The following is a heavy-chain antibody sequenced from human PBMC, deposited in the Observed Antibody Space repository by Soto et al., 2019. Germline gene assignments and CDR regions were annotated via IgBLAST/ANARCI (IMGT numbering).Heavy chain of an antibody. CDR1: GDSISTVYYF. V-gene: IGHV4-30-4*01. J-gene: IGHJ5*01. CDR3: ARGRYCLPGSCFPKWFDS. D-gene: IGHD2-15*01. Sequence: SETLSLTCSVSGDSISTVYYFWAWIRQPPGQALEYIGYIYKSATTYYNPSFESRVAISLDTSKSQFSLNVTSVTAADTAVYFCARGRYCLPGSCFPKWFDSWGQGTLVTVSS. CDR2: IYKSATT.